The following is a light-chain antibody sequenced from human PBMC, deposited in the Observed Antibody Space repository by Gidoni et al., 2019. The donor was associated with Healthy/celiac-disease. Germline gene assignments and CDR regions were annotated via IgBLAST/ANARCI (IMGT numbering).Light chain of an antibody. J-gene: IGLJ1*01. CDR1: SSDVGAYDY. CDR2: AVT. V-gene: IGLV2-14*01. CDR3: SSFTRSSSHV. Sequence: QSALTQPASVSGSPGQSITISCTGTSSDVGAYDYVSWFQHNPGKPPKLIIYAVTNRPSEISSRFSGSKSGNTASLTISGLRAEDEADYYCSSFTRSSSHVFGLGTRVTVL.